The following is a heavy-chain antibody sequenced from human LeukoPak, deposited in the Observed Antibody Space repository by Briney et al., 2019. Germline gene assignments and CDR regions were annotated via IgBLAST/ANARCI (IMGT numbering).Heavy chain of an antibody. CDR3: AKDQRLESPHYLDS. CDR1: GFTFSSSA. CDR2: ISASGGST. Sequence: GGSLRLSCAASGFTFSSSAMSWVRQVPGKGLEWVSGISASGGSTYYADSVRGRFTISRDNSKNTLYVQMNSLRDEDTAVYYCAKDQRLESPHYLDSWGQGTLVTVSS. D-gene: IGHD1-1*01. V-gene: IGHV3-23*01. J-gene: IGHJ4*02.